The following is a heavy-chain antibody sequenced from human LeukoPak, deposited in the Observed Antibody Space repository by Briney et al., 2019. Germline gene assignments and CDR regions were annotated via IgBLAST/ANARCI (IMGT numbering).Heavy chain of an antibody. J-gene: IGHJ3*02. CDR2: IIPIFGTA. CDR3: ATDVPLTGDSDAFDI. D-gene: IGHD7-27*01. CDR1: GGTFSSYA. Sequence: GASVKVSCKASGGTFSSYAISWVRQAPGQGLEWMGGIIPIFGTANYAQEFQGRVTITADESTSTAYMELSSLRSEDTAVYYCATDVPLTGDSDAFDIWGQGTMVTVSS. V-gene: IGHV1-69*01.